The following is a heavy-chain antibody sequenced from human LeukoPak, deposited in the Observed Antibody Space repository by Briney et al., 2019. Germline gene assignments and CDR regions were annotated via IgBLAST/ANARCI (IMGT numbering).Heavy chain of an antibody. CDR3: ANGRGYCSGGSCSFDY. D-gene: IGHD2-15*01. V-gene: IGHV1-69*13. CDR1: GGTFSSYA. J-gene: IGHJ4*02. Sequence: SVKVSCKASGGTFSSYAISWVRQAPGQGLEWMGGIIPIFGTANYAQKFQGRVTITADESTSTAYMELSSLRSGDTAVYYCANGRGYCSGGSCSFDYWGQGTLVTVSS. CDR2: IIPIFGTA.